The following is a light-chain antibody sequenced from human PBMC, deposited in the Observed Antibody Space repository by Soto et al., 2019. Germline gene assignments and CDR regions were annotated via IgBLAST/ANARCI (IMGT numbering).Light chain of an antibody. Sequence: DIHVTQSPSYLAVSVGDRVTITCGASQSISSWLAWYHQTPGKAPKLLIFDASSLETGVPSRFSGSGSGTEFTITITSLQHDDFETYYCQQYSSYPSTCGQGTKGDIK. CDR2: DAS. V-gene: IGKV1-5*01. CDR1: QSISSW. CDR3: QQYSSYPST. J-gene: IGKJ1*01.